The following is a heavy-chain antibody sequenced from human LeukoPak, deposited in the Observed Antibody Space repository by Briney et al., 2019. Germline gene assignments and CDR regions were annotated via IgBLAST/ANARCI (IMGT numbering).Heavy chain of an antibody. V-gene: IGHV1-69*05. CDR1: GGTFSSYA. D-gene: IGHD2-2*01. Sequence: SVKVSCKASGGTFSSYAISWVRQAPGQGLEWMGGIIPIFGTANYAQKFQGRVTITTDESTSTAYMELSSLRSEDTAVYYCARGPGEVPAADAFDIWGQGTMVTVSS. J-gene: IGHJ3*02. CDR2: IIPIFGTA. CDR3: ARGPGEVPAADAFDI.